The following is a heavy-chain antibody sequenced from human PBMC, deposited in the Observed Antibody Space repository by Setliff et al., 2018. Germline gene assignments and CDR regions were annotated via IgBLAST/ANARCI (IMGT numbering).Heavy chain of an antibody. CDR1: GDSITKTEF. V-gene: IGHV4-4*02. CDR2: IHQSGST. D-gene: IGHD6-19*01. J-gene: IGHJ3*02. Sequence: SETLSLTCVVSGDSITKTEFWSWVRQAPGKGLEWIGEIHQSGSTNFNSPFKSRVTMSVDESKNHFSLRLNSLTAADTAIYYCAGQSRDYVFDIWGQGTVVTVSS. CDR3: AGQSRDYVFDI.